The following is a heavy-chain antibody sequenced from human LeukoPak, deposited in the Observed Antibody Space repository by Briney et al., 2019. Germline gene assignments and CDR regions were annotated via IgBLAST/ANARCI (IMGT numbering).Heavy chain of an antibody. D-gene: IGHD5-24*01. CDR1: GGSISSGSYY. J-gene: IGHJ6*03. Sequence: SQTLSLTCTVSGGSISSGSYYWSWIRQPAGKGLEWIGRIYTSGSTSYNPSLKSRVTISVDTSKKQFSLKLSSVTAADTAVYYCARVGVEMATISYYYYMDVWGKGTTVTVSS. CDR2: IYTSGST. V-gene: IGHV4-61*02. CDR3: ARVGVEMATISYYYYMDV.